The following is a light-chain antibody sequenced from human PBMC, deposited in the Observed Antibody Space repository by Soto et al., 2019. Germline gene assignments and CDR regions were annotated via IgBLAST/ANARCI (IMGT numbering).Light chain of an antibody. J-gene: IGLJ1*01. CDR3: SSYAGRTIYV. V-gene: IGLV2-8*01. CDR1: ISDVGGYDY. CDR2: EVT. Sequence: SQPPCSCGSPEQSVTIYCNGTISDVGGYDYVSWYQQRPGKAPKLLIHEVTKRPSGVPDRFSGSKSGNTASLTVSGLQAEDEADYYCSSYAGRTIYVFGPGTKVTVL.